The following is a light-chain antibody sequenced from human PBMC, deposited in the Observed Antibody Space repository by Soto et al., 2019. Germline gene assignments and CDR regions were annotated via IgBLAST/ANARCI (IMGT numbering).Light chain of an antibody. CDR2: ATS. CDR3: QQSYSSPT. Sequence: DIQMTQSPSSLSASVGDRVTITCRASQSVDKWLNWYQQKPPKAPKLLLYATSTLHSGVPPRFSGSGSGTDFTLTITGLQPVDFATYYCQQSYSSPTFGQGTKVEIK. CDR1: QSVDKW. V-gene: IGKV1-39*01. J-gene: IGKJ1*01.